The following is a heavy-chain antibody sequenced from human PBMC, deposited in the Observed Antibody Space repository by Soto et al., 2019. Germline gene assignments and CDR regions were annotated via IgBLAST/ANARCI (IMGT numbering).Heavy chain of an antibody. CDR2: ISAYNGNR. CDR1: GYTFTSYA. J-gene: IGHJ6*02. Sequence: QVQLVQSGAEVKKPGASVKVSCKTSGYTFTSYAITWVRQAPGQGLEWVGWISAYNGNRIYAQMLQGRVTMTTDTSTSTGYMELRSLSSDDTAVYYCARDPFPVSGSYNHYYYGMDVWGQGTTVTVSS. V-gene: IGHV1-18*01. CDR3: ARDPFPVSGSYNHYYYGMDV. D-gene: IGHD1-26*01.